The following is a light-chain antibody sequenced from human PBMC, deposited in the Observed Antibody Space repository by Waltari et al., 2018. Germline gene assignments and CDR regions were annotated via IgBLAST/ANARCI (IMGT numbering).Light chain of an antibody. CDR1: SSDVGRYVL. CDR2: EVN. CDR3: CSYAGSSVFKVL. V-gene: IGLV2-23*02. Sequence: QSALTQPASVSGSPGQSITISCTGTSSDVGRYVLVSWYQQHPGKAPKLMIYEVNKRPSGVSVPFSCSKSGSTAFLTISGLQAEDEAHYYCCSYAGSSVFKVLFGGGTKLTVL. J-gene: IGLJ2*01.